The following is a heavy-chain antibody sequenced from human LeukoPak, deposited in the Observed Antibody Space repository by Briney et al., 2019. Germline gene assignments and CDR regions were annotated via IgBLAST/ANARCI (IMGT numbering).Heavy chain of an antibody. D-gene: IGHD6-19*01. Sequence: SETLSLTCSVSGASIASTSYYWGWVRQPPGKGLEWIGNIYHSGNTYYTSSLRSRVTIFVDTSKNLFSLNLTSVTGADTAVYFCARVADSSGWFGDYFDNWGLGTLVTVSS. CDR1: GASIASTSYY. V-gene: IGHV4-39*02. CDR3: ARVADSSGWFGDYFDN. CDR2: IYHSGNT. J-gene: IGHJ4*02.